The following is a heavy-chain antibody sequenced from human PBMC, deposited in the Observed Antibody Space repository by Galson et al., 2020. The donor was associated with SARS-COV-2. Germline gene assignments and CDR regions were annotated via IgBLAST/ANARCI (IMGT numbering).Heavy chain of an antibody. J-gene: IGHJ4*02. CDR1: GYTFTSYG. V-gene: IGHV1-18*01. CDR2: ISAYNGNT. D-gene: IGHD2-15*01. CDR3: AREERLESSGAFDY. Sequence: ASVQVSCKASGYTFTSYGISWVRQAPGQGLEWMGWISAYNGNTNYAQKLQGRVTMTTDTSTSTAYMELRSLRSDDTAVYYCAREERLESSGAFDYWGQGTLVTVSS.